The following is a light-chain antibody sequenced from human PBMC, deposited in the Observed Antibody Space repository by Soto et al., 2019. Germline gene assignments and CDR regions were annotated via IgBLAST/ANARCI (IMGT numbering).Light chain of an antibody. J-gene: IGLJ1*01. CDR1: SSDVGGYNY. V-gene: IGLV2-14*03. CDR3: SAYTSSSTYV. CDR2: DVI. Sequence: QSALTQPASVSGSPGQSIAISCTGTSSDVGGYNYVSWYQQHPCKAPKLMIYDVINRPSGVFNRFSGSKSGNTASLTISGLQAEDEAEYYCSAYTSSSTYVFGTGTKVTVL.